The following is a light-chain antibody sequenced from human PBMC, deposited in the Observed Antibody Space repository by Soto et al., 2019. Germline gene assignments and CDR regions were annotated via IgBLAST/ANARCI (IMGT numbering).Light chain of an antibody. CDR3: QQYHNWPPYT. J-gene: IGKJ2*01. V-gene: IGKV3-15*01. Sequence: EIVMTQSPATLSVSPGERATLSCRASQSVSTNLAWYQQKPGQAPRLLMYGASTGATGIPARFSGSGSGTEFTLTISSLQSEDFAVYYCQQYHNWPPYTFGQGTKLEIK. CDR1: QSVSTN. CDR2: GAS.